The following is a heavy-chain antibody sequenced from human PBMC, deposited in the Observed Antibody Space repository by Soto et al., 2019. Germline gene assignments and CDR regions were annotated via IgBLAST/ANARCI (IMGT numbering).Heavy chain of an antibody. CDR3: ARGGYNWNKSTVFYYYGMDV. Sequence: ASVKVSCKASGYTFTGYYMHWVRQAPGQGLEWMGWINPNSGGTNYAQKFQGRVTMTRDTSISTAYMELSRLRSDDTAVYYCARGGYNWNKSTVFYYYGMDVWGQGTTVTVSS. J-gene: IGHJ6*02. V-gene: IGHV1-2*02. CDR1: GYTFTGYY. CDR2: INPNSGGT. D-gene: IGHD1-20*01.